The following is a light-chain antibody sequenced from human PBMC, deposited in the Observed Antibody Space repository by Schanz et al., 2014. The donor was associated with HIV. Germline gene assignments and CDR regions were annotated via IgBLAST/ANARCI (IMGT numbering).Light chain of an antibody. CDR3: CSYAGSSTLV. CDR1: SSDVGGYNY. V-gene: IGLV2-23*02. CDR2: EVS. J-gene: IGLJ2*01. Sequence: QAALTQPASVSGSPGQSITISCTGTSSDVGGYNYVSWYQRHPGKAPKLMIYEVSKRPSGVSNRFSGSKSGNTASLTISGLQAEDEADYYCCSYAGSSTLVFGGGTKLTVL.